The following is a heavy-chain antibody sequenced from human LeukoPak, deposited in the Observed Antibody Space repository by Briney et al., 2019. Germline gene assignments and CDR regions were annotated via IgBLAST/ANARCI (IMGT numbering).Heavy chain of an antibody. J-gene: IGHJ4*02. CDR1: GFTFTSYW. Sequence: PGGSLRLSCAASGFTFTSYWMTWVRQAPGKGLEWVANIQQDGSEKNYVDSAKGRFTISRDNTKNSLYLQMNSLRAEDTAVYYCAGAAGWERAYWGQGTQVTVSS. CDR3: AGAAGWERAY. D-gene: IGHD1-26*01. V-gene: IGHV3-7*01. CDR2: IQQDGSEK.